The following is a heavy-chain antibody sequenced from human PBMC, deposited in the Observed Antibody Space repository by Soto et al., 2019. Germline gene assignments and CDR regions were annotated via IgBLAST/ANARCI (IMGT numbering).Heavy chain of an antibody. Sequence: SEILSLTCTVSGGSISSYYWSWIRQPPGKGLEWIGYIYYSGSTNYNPSLKSRVTISVDTSKNQFSLKLSSVTAADTAVYYCASFLSVHAYDYWGQGTLVTVSS. CDR2: IYYSGST. D-gene: IGHD3-9*01. CDR1: GGSISSYY. V-gene: IGHV4-59*01. J-gene: IGHJ4*02. CDR3: ASFLSVHAYDY.